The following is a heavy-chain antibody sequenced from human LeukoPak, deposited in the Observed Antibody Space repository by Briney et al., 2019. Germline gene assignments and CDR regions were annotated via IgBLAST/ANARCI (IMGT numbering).Heavy chain of an antibody. J-gene: IGHJ4*02. CDR2: IWYDGSNE. CDR1: GFTFSSYG. D-gene: IGHD1-26*01. CDR3: ARQGIVGAKRGGWFDY. V-gene: IGHV3-33*01. Sequence: GRSLRLSCAASGFTFSSYGMHWVRQAPGKGLEWVAVIWYDGSNENYADSVKGRFTISRDNSKKTLYLQVNSLRAEDTAVYYCARQGIVGAKRGGWFDYWGQGTLVTVSS.